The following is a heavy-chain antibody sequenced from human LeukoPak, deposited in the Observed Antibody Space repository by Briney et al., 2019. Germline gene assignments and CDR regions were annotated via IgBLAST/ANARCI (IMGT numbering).Heavy chain of an antibody. CDR3: ARDYAFDI. V-gene: IGHV4-59*01. J-gene: IGHJ3*02. CDR1: GDSISSYY. Sequence: AETLSLTCTVSGDSISSYYWSWIRQPPGKGLEWIGCINYSGNTNYNPSLKSRVTISIDTSKNQFSLKLSSVTAADTAVYYCARDYAFDIWGQGTMVTVS. CDR2: INYSGNT.